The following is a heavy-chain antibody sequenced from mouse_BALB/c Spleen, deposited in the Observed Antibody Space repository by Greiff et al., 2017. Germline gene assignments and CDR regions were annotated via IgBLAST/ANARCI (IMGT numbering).Heavy chain of an antibody. Sequence: EVMLVESGGGLVKPGGSLKLSCAASGFTFSSYAMSRVRQTPEKRLEWVATISSGGSYTYYPDSVKGRFTISRDNAKNTLYLQMSSLRSEDTAMYYCARKGTTVVADAMDYWGQGTSVTVSS. J-gene: IGHJ4*01. CDR2: ISSGGSYT. CDR3: ARKGTTVVADAMDY. D-gene: IGHD1-1*01. V-gene: IGHV5-9-1*01. CDR1: GFTFSSYA.